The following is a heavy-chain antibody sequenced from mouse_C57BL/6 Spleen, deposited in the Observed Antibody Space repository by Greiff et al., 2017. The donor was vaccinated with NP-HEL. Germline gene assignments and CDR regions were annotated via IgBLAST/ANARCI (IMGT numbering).Heavy chain of an antibody. V-gene: IGHV1-4*01. D-gene: IGHD2-2*01. CDR1: GYTFTSYT. J-gene: IGHJ1*03. CDR3: ARSGYGYDWDFDV. CDR2: INPSSGYT. Sequence: VQLQQSGAELARPGASVKMSCKASGYTFTSYTMHWVKQRPGQGLEWIGYINPSSGYTKYNQKFKDKATLTADKSSSTAYMQLSSLTSEDSAVYYCARSGYGYDWDFDVWGTGTTVTVSS.